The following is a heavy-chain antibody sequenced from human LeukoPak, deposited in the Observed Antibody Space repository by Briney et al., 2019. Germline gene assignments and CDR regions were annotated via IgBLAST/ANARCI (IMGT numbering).Heavy chain of an antibody. CDR2: INSDGSSA. D-gene: IGHD1-1*01. CDR1: GFTFSNYW. CDR3: ARPVTGTYAPLEY. Sequence: GGSLRLSCAASGFTFSNYWMHWVRQAPGKGLVYVPRINSDGSSANYADSVQGRFTISRDNAKNTLYLEMNSLRADDTAVYYCARPVTGTYAPLEYWGQGTLVTVSS. V-gene: IGHV3-74*01. J-gene: IGHJ4*02.